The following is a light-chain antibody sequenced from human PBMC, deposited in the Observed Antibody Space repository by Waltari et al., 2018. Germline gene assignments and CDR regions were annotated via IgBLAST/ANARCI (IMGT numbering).Light chain of an antibody. CDR2: LNSDGTH. CDR1: SGHSNYA. Sequence: LVLTQSPSASASLGASVKLTCTRSSGHSNYAIACHQQQPEKGTRYLMKLNSDGTHNKGDGVPDRFSGSSSGAERYLTISSLQSEDEADYYCQTCGTGIRVFGGGTKLTVL. J-gene: IGLJ3*02. CDR3: QTCGTGIRV. V-gene: IGLV4-69*01.